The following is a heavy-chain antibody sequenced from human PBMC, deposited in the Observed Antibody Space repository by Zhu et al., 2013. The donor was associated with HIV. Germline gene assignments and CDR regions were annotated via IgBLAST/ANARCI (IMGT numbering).Heavy chain of an antibody. CDR3: ARSPLYGSSGYYFDY. J-gene: IGHJ4*02. CDR1: GGTFSSYA. D-gene: IGHD3-22*01. Sequence: VKKPGSSVKVSCKASGGTFSSYAISWVRQAPGQGLEWMGGIIPIFGTANYAQKFQGRVTITADKSTSTADMELSSLRSEDTAVYYCARSPLYGSSGYYFDYWGQGTLVTVSS. V-gene: IGHV1-69*06. CDR2: IIPIFGTA.